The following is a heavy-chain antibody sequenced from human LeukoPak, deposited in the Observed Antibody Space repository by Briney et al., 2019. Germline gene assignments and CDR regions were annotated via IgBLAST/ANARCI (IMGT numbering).Heavy chain of an antibody. CDR1: GFTFSSYS. CDR2: VSSSSSYI. V-gene: IGHV3-21*01. CDR3: ARDDSSGFGGRYMDV. Sequence: GGSLRLSCAASGFTFSSYSTNWVRQAPGKGLEWVSSVSSSSSYIYYADSVKGRFTISRDNAKNSLYLQMNSLRAEDTAVYYCARDDSSGFGGRYMDVWGKGTTVTISS. D-gene: IGHD3-22*01. J-gene: IGHJ6*03.